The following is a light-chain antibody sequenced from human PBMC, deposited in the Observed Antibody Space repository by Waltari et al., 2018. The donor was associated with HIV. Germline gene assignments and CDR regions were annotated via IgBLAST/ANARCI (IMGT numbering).Light chain of an antibody. CDR1: TSNLGGNT. V-gene: IGLV1-44*01. Sequence: QSVLAQPPSASGTPGQRVTTSCSGSTSNLGGNTASWYQQLPGTAPKLLIYSNNQRPSGVPDRFSGSTSGTSASLVISGLQSEDEADYYCAAWDDSLKGGAFGPGTKVTVL. J-gene: IGLJ1*01. CDR2: SNN. CDR3: AAWDDSLKGGA.